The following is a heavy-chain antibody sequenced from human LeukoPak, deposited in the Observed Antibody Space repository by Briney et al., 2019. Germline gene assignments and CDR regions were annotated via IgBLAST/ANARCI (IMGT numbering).Heavy chain of an antibody. CDR1: GGTFSSYA. CDR3: ARRHSSRAYYYYGMDV. V-gene: IGHV1-69*04. CDR2: IIPILGIA. Sequence: GSSVKVSCKASGGTFSSYAISWVRQAPGQGLEWMGRIIPILGIANYAQKFQGRVTITADKSTSTAYMELSSLRSEDTAVYYCARRHSSRAYYYYGMDVWGQGTTVTVSS. D-gene: IGHD6-13*01. J-gene: IGHJ6*02.